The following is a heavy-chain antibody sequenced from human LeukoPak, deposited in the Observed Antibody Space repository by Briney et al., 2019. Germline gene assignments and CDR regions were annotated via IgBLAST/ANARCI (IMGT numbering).Heavy chain of an antibody. CDR3: ARRHLAGYCSSTSCSPGPFDY. Sequence: GGSLRLSCAASGFTFSSYAMSWVRQAPGKGLEWVSAISGSGGSTYYADSVKGRFTISRDNSKNTLYLQMNSLRAEDTAVYYCARRHLAGYCSSTSCSPGPFDYWGQGTLVTVSS. V-gene: IGHV3-23*01. D-gene: IGHD2-2*01. CDR2: ISGSGGST. J-gene: IGHJ4*02. CDR1: GFTFSSYA.